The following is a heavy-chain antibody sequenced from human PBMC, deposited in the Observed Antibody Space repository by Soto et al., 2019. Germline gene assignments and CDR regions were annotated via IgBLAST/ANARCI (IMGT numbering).Heavy chain of an antibody. Sequence: GGSLRLSCAASGFTFSSYWMHWVRQAPGKGLVWVSRMNEDGGTTDYADSVKGRFTISRDNAKNTLYLQMNSLRVEDTAVYYCAKDLSISDEYSSGPSDYWGQGTLV. D-gene: IGHD6-19*01. CDR1: GFTFSSYW. CDR2: MNEDGGTT. V-gene: IGHV3-74*01. CDR3: AKDLSISDEYSSGPSDY. J-gene: IGHJ4*02.